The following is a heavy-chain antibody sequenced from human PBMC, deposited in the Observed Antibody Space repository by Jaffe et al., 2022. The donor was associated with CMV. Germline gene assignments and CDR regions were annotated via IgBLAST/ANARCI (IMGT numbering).Heavy chain of an antibody. V-gene: IGHV4-59*08. Sequence: QVQLQESGPGLVKPSETLSLTCTVSGGSISSYYWSWIRQPPGKGLEWIGYIYYSGSTNYNPSLKSRVTISVDTSKNQFSLKLSSVTAADTAVYYCARHQYYDSSGYYYVEGYYYYMDVWGKGTTVTVSS. CDR1: GGSISSYY. D-gene: IGHD3-22*01. CDR2: IYYSGST. J-gene: IGHJ6*03. CDR3: ARHQYYDSSGYYYVEGYYYYMDV.